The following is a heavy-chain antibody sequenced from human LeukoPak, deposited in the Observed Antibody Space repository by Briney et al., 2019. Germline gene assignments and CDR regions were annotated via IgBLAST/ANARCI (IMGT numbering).Heavy chain of an antibody. V-gene: IGHV3-30*18. CDR3: AKGSSGWYGPLDY. Sequence: GGPLRLSCAASGFTSRGYAMHGVPKAPAKGLGWVAVISYDGSNKYYADSVKGRFTISRDNSKNTLYLQMNSLRAEDTAVYYCAKGSSGWYGPLDYWGQGTLVTVSS. J-gene: IGHJ4*02. CDR1: GFTSRGYA. CDR2: ISYDGSNK. D-gene: IGHD6-19*01.